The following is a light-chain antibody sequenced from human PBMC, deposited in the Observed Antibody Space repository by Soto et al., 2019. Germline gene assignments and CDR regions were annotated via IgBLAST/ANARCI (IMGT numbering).Light chain of an antibody. CDR3: QQYNNWPPVT. V-gene: IGKV3-15*01. J-gene: IGKJ2*01. CDR1: QSVSNN. Sequence: EIVMTQSPATLSVSPGERATLSYRASQSVSNNLAWYQQKPGQTPRLLIYGASTRATGIPVRFSGSGSGTEFTLTISSLQSEDFAVYYCQQYNNWPPVTFGQGTKLEIK. CDR2: GAS.